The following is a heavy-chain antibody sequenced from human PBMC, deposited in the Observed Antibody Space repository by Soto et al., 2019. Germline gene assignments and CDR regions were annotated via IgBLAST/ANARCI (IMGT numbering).Heavy chain of an antibody. Sequence: SETLSLTCAVSGGSISSSNWWSWVRQPPGKGLEWIGEIYHSGSTNYNPSLKSRVTISVDRSKNQFSLKLRSVTAADTGVYYCASWLVGAPFDSWGHGTLVTVSS. D-gene: IGHD1-26*01. V-gene: IGHV4-4*02. CDR1: GGSISSSNW. J-gene: IGHJ4*01. CDR2: IYHSGST. CDR3: ASWLVGAPFDS.